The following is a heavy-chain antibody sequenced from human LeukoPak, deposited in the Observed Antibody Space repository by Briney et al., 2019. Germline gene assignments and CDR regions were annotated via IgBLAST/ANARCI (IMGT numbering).Heavy chain of an antibody. D-gene: IGHD2-2*01. Sequence: SVKVSCKASGGTFSSYTISWVRHAPGQGLEWMGRIIPIFGIANYAQKFQGRVTITADKSTSTAYMDLSSLRSEDTAVYYCASEYQLLNYYYYGMDVWGQGTTVTVSS. CDR2: IIPIFGIA. V-gene: IGHV1-69*02. J-gene: IGHJ6*02. CDR3: ASEYQLLNYYYYGMDV. CDR1: GGTFSSYT.